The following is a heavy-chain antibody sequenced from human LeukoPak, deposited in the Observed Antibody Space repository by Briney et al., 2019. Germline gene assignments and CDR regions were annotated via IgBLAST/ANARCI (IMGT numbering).Heavy chain of an antibody. V-gene: IGHV1-18*01. Sequence: ASVKVSCKASGGTFSSYAISWVRQAPGQGLEWMGWISAYNGNTNYAQKLQGRVTMTTDTSTSTAYMELRSLRSDDTAVYYCASVQLRYFDWLSSDIWFDPWGQGTLVTVSS. J-gene: IGHJ5*02. CDR3: ASVQLRYFDWLSSDIWFDP. D-gene: IGHD3-9*01. CDR2: ISAYNGNT. CDR1: GGTFSSYA.